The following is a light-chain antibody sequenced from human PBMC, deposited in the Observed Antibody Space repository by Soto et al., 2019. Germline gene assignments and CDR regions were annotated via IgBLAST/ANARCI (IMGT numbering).Light chain of an antibody. J-gene: IGKJ2*01. CDR1: QSVDSNF. V-gene: IGKV3-20*01. CDR2: GSS. Sequence: EIVLTQSPGTLSLSPGERATLSCRASQSVDSNFLAWYQQKPGQAPRLVVYGSSTRAAGVPDRFSGSGSGTDFTLTISRLEPEDLAVYYCQQYGRSPLLYAFGQGTKLGVK. CDR3: QQYGRSPLLYA.